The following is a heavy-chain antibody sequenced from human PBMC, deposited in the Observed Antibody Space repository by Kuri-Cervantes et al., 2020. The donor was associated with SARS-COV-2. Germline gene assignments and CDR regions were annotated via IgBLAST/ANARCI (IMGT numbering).Heavy chain of an antibody. J-gene: IGHJ6*03. D-gene: IGHD4-17*01. Sequence: KVSCKGSGYSFTNYWIGWVRQMPGKGLEWMGIIYPGDSDTRYSPSFQGQVTISADKSINTAFLQWSSLKASDTANYYCARRAYGEEVDYYYMDVWGKGTAVTVSS. CDR3: ARRAYGEEVDYYYMDV. CDR2: IYPGDSDT. CDR1: GYSFTNYW. V-gene: IGHV5-51*01.